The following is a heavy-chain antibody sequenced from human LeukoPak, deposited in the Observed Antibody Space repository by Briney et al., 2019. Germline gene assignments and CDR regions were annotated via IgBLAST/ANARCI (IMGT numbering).Heavy chain of an antibody. J-gene: IGHJ4*02. CDR2: IRSSSSYI. V-gene: IGHV3-21*01. D-gene: IGHD2-2*02. CDR3: ARDLGYCSSTSRYMFDY. CDR1: AFTFSSYS. Sequence: PGGSLRLSCAASAFTFSSYSMNWVRQAPGKGLEWVSSIRSSSSYIYYADSVKGRFTISRDNAKNSLYLQMNSLRAEDTAVYYCARDLGYCSSTSRYMFDYWGQGTLVTVSS.